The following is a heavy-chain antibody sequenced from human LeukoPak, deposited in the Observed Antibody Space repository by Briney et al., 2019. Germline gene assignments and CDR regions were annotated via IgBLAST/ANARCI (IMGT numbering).Heavy chain of an antibody. J-gene: IGHJ4*02. V-gene: IGHV3-23*01. CDR1: GFTFSNYA. CDR3: ARSGVATCHY. D-gene: IGHD2-15*01. CDR2: INPDDGGS. Sequence: PGGSLRLSCQASGFTFSNYAMSWVRQAPGKGLEWVSSINPDDGGSFFANSVKGRFTISRDDSRSVVYLQMNSLRAEDTAVYYCARSGVATCHYWGQVILVTVSS.